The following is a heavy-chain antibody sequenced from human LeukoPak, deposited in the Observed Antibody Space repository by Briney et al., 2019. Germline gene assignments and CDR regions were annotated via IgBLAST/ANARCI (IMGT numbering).Heavy chain of an antibody. CDR2: ISYDGSNK. Sequence: GGSLRLSCAASGFTFSSYAMHWIRQAPGKGLEWVAVISYDGSNKYYADSVKGRFTISRDNSKNTLYLQMNSLRAEDTAVYYCARTDIVVVPAAMPGGYWGQGTLVTVSS. CDR1: GFTFSSYA. D-gene: IGHD2-2*01. J-gene: IGHJ4*02. V-gene: IGHV3-30-3*01. CDR3: ARTDIVVVPAAMPGGY.